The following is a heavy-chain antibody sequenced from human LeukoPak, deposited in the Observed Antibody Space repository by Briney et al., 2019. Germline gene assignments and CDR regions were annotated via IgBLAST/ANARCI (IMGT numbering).Heavy chain of an antibody. Sequence: SETLSLTCTVSGGSISSYYWSWIRQPPGKGLEWIGYIYYSGSTNYNPSLKSRATISVDTSKNQFSLKLSSVTAADTAVYYCARLLYSKSVEAFDIWGQGTMVTVSS. D-gene: IGHD4-11*01. V-gene: IGHV4-59*08. CDR1: GGSISSYY. J-gene: IGHJ3*02. CDR2: IYYSGST. CDR3: ARLLYSKSVEAFDI.